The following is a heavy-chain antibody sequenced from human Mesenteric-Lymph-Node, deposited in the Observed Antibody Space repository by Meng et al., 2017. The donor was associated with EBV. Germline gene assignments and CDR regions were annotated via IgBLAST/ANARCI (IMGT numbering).Heavy chain of an antibody. D-gene: IGHD5-12*01. Sequence: QITLKESGPTLVKPXQTXTLAXXFSXFSLTTSGVRVGWVRQPPGKALEWLALIYWDDDERYSPSLKNRLTVTKDTSKNQVVLTMTNMDPADTGTYYCAYRRREDTGYHSAFHYWGPGILVTVSS. CDR2: IYWDDDE. J-gene: IGHJ4*02. V-gene: IGHV2-5*02. CDR1: XFSLTTSGVR. CDR3: AYRRREDTGYHSAFHY.